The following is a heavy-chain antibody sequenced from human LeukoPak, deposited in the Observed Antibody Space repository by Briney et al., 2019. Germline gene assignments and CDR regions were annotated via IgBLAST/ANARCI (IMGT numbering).Heavy chain of an antibody. J-gene: IGHJ3*02. CDR3: SAGDVFDI. CDR1: GFSFRNYW. CDR2: INQDESVE. Sequence: GGSLRLSCEVSGFSFRNYWMTWVRPAPGKGLEWVANINQDESVEQYADSVKGRFTITRDNGKNSLYLQMNSLRAEDTAVYYCSAGDVFDIWGQGTMVTVSS. V-gene: IGHV3-7*01.